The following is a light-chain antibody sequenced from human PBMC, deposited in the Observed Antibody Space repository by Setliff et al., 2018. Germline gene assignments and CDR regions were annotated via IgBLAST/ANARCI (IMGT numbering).Light chain of an antibody. CDR2: DNN. Sequence: QSVLTQPPSVSAAPGQKVTISCSGSIFNIGNNYVSWYQQLPGTAPKLLIFDNNKRPSGIPDRFSGSKSGTSATLGITGLQTGDEADYYCGSYTSINTLLYIFGTGTKVTVL. J-gene: IGLJ1*01. CDR1: IFNIGNNY. CDR3: GSYTSINTLLYI. V-gene: IGLV1-51*01.